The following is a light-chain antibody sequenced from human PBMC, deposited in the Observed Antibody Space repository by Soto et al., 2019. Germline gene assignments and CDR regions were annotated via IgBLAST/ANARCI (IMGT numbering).Light chain of an antibody. CDR2: NTD. CDR1: SGSVSTTYY. V-gene: IGLV8-61*01. J-gene: IGLJ3*02. CDR3: VLYMCSGISV. Sequence: QTVVTQEPSFSVSPGGTVTLTCGLSSGSVSTTYYPSWYQQTPGQAPRTLLYNTDIRSSGVPDRFSGSILGNKAALTITGAQADDESDYYCVLYMCSGISVFGGATKVTVL.